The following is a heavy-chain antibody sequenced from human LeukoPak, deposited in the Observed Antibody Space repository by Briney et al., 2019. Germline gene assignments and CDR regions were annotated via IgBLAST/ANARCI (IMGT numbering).Heavy chain of an antibody. V-gene: IGHV3-49*04. CDR1: GLTFGDYA. J-gene: IGHJ2*01. D-gene: IGHD2-15*01. CDR3: TAQVFCSGRSCYSHWYFDL. Sequence: GGSLRLSCTASGLTFGDYAMSWVRQAPGKGLEWVGFIRNKAYGGTTEYAASVKGRFTISRDDSKSFAYLQMNSLKTEDTAVYYCTAQVFCSGRSCYSHWYFDLWGRGTLVTVSS. CDR2: IRNKAYGGTT.